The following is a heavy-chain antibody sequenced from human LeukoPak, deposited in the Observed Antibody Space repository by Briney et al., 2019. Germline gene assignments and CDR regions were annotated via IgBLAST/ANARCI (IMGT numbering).Heavy chain of an antibody. CDR1: GSIFTSYW. Sequence: GASLQISCKGSGSIFTSYWIGWVRQLPGKGLEWMGIIYPGDSDTRYSPSFQGQVTISADKSISTAYLQWSSLKASDTAMYYCARHPYDFWSGYRNYYYYYGMDVWGQGTTVTVSS. V-gene: IGHV5-51*01. CDR2: IYPGDSDT. J-gene: IGHJ6*02. CDR3: ARHPYDFWSGYRNYYYYYGMDV. D-gene: IGHD3-3*01.